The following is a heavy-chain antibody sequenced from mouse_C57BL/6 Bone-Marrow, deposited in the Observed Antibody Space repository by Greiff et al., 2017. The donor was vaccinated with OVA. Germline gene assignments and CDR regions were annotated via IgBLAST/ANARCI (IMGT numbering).Heavy chain of an antibody. CDR3: ARRWLLLYIDY. J-gene: IGHJ2*01. D-gene: IGHD2-3*01. CDR2: ISSGGSYT. CDR1: GFTFSSYG. V-gene: IGHV5-6*01. Sequence: EVQGVESGGDLVKPGGSLKLSCAASGFTFSSYGMSWVRQTPDKRLEWVATISSGGSYTYYPDSVKGRFTISRNNAKDTLYLQMSRLKSEDTAMYYCARRWLLLYIDYWGQGTTLTVSS.